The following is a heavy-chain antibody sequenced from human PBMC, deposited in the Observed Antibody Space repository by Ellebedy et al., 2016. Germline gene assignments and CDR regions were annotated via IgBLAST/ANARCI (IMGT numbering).Heavy chain of an antibody. CDR2: IRSKAYGGTT. J-gene: IGHJ4*02. CDR3: TRFNFGLQRYFDWFDY. Sequence: GESLKISCTTSGFIFGDYALNWFRQAPGKGLEWVGFIRSKAYGGTTEYAASVEGRFAISRDDSTSITYLQMNSLKAEDTAVYYCTRFNFGLQRYFDWFDYWGQGTLVIVSS. V-gene: IGHV3-49*03. D-gene: IGHD3-9*01. CDR1: GFIFGDYA.